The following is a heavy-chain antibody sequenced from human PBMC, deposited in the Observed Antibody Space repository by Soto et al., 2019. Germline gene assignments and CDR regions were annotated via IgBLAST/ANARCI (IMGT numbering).Heavy chain of an antibody. CDR3: ATNYDFWSGYFG. V-gene: IGHV1-2*02. Sequence: ASVKVSCKASGYTFTDYHIHWVRQAPGQSLEFMGWINANNGGAGSAQKFQGRVTMTEDTSTDTAYMELSSLRSEDTAVYYCATNYDFWSGYFGWGQGTLVTVSS. J-gene: IGHJ4*02. CDR2: INANNGGA. CDR1: GYTFTDYH. D-gene: IGHD3-3*01.